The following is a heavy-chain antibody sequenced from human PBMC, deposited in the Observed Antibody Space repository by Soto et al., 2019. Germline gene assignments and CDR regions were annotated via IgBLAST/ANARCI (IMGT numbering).Heavy chain of an antibody. V-gene: IGHV1-18*01. Sequence: ASVKVSCKASGYTFTSYGISWVRQAPGQGLEWMGWISAYNGNTNYAQKLQGRVTMTTDTSTSTAYMELRSLRSDDTAVYYCASQGYYYDSSGYSPDAFDIWGQGTMVTVSS. CDR3: ASQGYYYDSSGYSPDAFDI. D-gene: IGHD3-22*01. CDR1: GYTFTSYG. CDR2: ISAYNGNT. J-gene: IGHJ3*02.